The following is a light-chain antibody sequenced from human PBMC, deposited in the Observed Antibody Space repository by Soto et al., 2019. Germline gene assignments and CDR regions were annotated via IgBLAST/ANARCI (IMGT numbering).Light chain of an antibody. J-gene: IGKJ4*01. CDR2: DAS. Sequence: DIQMTQSPSSLSASVGDRVTITCQASQDISNYLNWYQQKPGKAPKLLLYDASNLETGVPSRFSGSGSGTEFTFAISSLQPEDNATYYCQQYDNLPLTCGGGTKVEIK. CDR3: QQYDNLPLT. CDR1: QDISNY. V-gene: IGKV1-33*01.